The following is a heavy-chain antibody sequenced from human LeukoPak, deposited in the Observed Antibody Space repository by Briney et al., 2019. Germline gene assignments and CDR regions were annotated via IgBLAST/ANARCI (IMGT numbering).Heavy chain of an antibody. Sequence: PSETLSLTCTVSGGPISSYYWSWIRQPPGKGLEWIGYIYYSGSTNYNPSLKSRVTISVDTSRNQFSLKLDSVTATDTAVYFCSISGLQFDYWSPGTLVTVSS. CDR1: GGPISSYY. CDR2: IYYSGST. J-gene: IGHJ4*02. CDR3: SISGLQFDY. D-gene: IGHD1-26*01. V-gene: IGHV4-59*08.